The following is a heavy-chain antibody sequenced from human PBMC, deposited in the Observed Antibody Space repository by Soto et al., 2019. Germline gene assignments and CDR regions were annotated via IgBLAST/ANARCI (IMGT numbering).Heavy chain of an antibody. J-gene: IGHJ5*02. Sequence: PGGSLRLSCAASGFTFSSYSMNWVRQAPGKGLEWVSSISSSSSYIYYADSVKGRFTISRDNAKNSLYLQMNSLRAEDTAVYYCARDLVPAADNWFDPWGQGTLVTVSS. CDR2: ISSSSSYI. D-gene: IGHD2-2*01. CDR3: ARDLVPAADNWFDP. CDR1: GFTFSSYS. V-gene: IGHV3-21*01.